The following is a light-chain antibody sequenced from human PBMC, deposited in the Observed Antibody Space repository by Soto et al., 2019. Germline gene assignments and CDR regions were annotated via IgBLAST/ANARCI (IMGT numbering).Light chain of an antibody. J-gene: IGLJ1*01. CDR3: ATWADGLNSYV. Sequence: QSALTQPPSASGSPGQSVAISCTGTSSDVGGYNYVSWYQQHPGKAPKLMIYEVNKRPSGVPDRFSGSKSGNTASLTVSGLQAEDEADYYCATWADGLNSYVFGTGTKLTVL. V-gene: IGLV2-8*01. CDR1: SSDVGGYNY. CDR2: EVN.